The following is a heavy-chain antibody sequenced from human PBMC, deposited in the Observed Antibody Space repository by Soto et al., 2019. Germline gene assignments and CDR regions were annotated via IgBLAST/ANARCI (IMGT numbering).Heavy chain of an antibody. J-gene: IGHJ4*02. CDR2: INTDGTNT. D-gene: IGHD5-12*01. CDR3: VRDLDGYRATEAY. V-gene: IGHV3-74*01. Sequence: PGGSLRLSCAASGFTFSSYWMHWVRQAPGKGLVWVSRINTDGTNTGYADSVKGRFTISRDNAKNMLYLQMNSLRAEDTAVYYCVRDLDGYRATEAYWGQGTLVTVSS. CDR1: GFTFSSYW.